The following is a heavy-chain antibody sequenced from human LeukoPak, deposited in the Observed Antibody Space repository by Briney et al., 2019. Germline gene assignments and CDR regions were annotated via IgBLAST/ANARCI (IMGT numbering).Heavy chain of an antibody. CDR1: GYTFTTYY. CDR3: ATHSNHYXYYYYGMDV. D-gene: IGHD4-11*01. V-gene: IGHV1-46*01. Sequence: ASVKVSCKASGYTFTTYYILWMRQAPGQGLEWMGIINPIGGSATYAQKFQGRVTMTEDTSTDTAYMELSSLRSEDTAVYYCATHSNHYXYYYYGMDVWGQGTTVTVSS. CDR2: INPIGGSA. J-gene: IGHJ6*02.